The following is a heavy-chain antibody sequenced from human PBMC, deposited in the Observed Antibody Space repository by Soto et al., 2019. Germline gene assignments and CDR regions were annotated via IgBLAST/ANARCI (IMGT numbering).Heavy chain of an antibody. J-gene: IGHJ6*02. CDR1: GGTFSSYA. Sequence: GASVKVSCKASGGTFSSYAISWVRQAPGQGLEWMGGIIPIFGTANYAQKFQGRVTITADESTSTAYMELSSLRSEDTAVYYCAREKMAKKPGTYYYYGMDVWGQGTTVTVSS. V-gene: IGHV1-69*13. D-gene: IGHD5-12*01. CDR3: AREKMAKKPGTYYYYGMDV. CDR2: IIPIFGTA.